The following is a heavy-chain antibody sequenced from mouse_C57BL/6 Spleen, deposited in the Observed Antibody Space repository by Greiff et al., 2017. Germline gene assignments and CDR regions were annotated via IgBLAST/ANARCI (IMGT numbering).Heavy chain of an antibody. CDR1: GYAFSSSW. D-gene: IGHD2-3*01. CDR2: IYPGDGDT. CDR3: ARDGNSYCDY. Sequence: QVQLKQSGPELVKPGASVKISCKASGYAFSSSWMNWVKQRPGKGLEWIGRIYPGDGDTNYNGKFKGKATLTADKSSSTAYMQRSSLTSEDSAVYFCARDGNSYCDYWGQGTTLTVPS. V-gene: IGHV1-82*01. J-gene: IGHJ2*01.